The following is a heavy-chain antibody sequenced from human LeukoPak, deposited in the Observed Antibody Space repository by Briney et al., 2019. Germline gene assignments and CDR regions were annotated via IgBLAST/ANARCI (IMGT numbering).Heavy chain of an antibody. CDR3: ARDRVGATTNFDY. D-gene: IGHD1-26*01. J-gene: IGHJ4*02. CDR1: RFTFSSYG. Sequence: AGGSLRLSCAASRFTFSSYGMHWVRQAPGKGLEWVAFIQYGGSNKYYADSVKGRFTISRDNSKNRLYLQMNSLRAEDTAVYYCARDRVGATTNFDYWGQGTLVTVSS. V-gene: IGHV3-30*02. CDR2: IQYGGSNK.